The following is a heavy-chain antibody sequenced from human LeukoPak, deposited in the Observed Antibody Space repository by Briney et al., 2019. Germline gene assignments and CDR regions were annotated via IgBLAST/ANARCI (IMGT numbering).Heavy chain of an antibody. J-gene: IGHJ5*02. CDR2: INHSGST. CDR1: GGSFSGYY. D-gene: IGHD6-13*01. V-gene: IGHV4-34*01. CDR3: ASTWIAAAGHNWFDP. Sequence: SETLSLTCAVYGGSFSGYYWSWIRQPPGKGLEWIGEINHSGSTNYNPSLKSRVTISVDTSKNQFSLKLSSVTAADTAVYYCASTWIAAAGHNWFDPWGQGTLVTVSS.